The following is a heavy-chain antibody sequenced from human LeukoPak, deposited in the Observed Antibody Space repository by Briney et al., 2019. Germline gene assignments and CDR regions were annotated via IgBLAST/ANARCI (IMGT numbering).Heavy chain of an antibody. Sequence: SETPSLTCAVYGGSFSGYYWSWIRQPPGKGLEWIGEINHSGSTNYNPSLKSRVTISVDTSKNQFSLKLSSVTAADTAVYYCARTSSSRHYYYYYYYMDVWGKGTTVTVSS. CDR2: INHSGST. J-gene: IGHJ6*03. V-gene: IGHV4-34*01. CDR1: GGSFSGYY. CDR3: ARTSSSRHYYYYYYYMDV. D-gene: IGHD6-6*01.